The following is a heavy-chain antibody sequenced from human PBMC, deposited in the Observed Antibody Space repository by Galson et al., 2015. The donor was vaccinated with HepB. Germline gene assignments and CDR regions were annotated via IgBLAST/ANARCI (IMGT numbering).Heavy chain of an antibody. J-gene: IGHJ1*01. CDR2: ISAYNDDA. D-gene: IGHD5/OR15-5a*01. CDR3: ARIEGGSRYFQH. CDR1: GYTFTNYD. Sequence: SVKVSCKASGYTFTNYDVTWVRQVPGQGLEWMGRISAYNDDAQYAESFQGRVTMTTDTSTNTTYMFLRSLRSGDTAMFYCARIEGGSRYFQHWGQGTLVTVSS. V-gene: IGHV1-18*01.